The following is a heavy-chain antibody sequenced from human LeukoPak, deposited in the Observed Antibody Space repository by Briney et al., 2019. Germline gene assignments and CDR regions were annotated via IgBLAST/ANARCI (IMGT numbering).Heavy chain of an antibody. V-gene: IGHV3-21*01. CDR3: ARAGRYSYDSSGYYYDAFDM. CDR1: GFTFNTYS. Sequence: GGSLRLSCEASGFTFNTYSMNWARQAPGKGLEWVSSIDSSGGYMFYADSVKGRLTISRDNAKNSLCLQMNSLRAEDTAVYYCARAGRYSYDSSGYYYDAFDMWGQGTMVTVSS. D-gene: IGHD3-22*01. J-gene: IGHJ3*02. CDR2: IDSSGGYM.